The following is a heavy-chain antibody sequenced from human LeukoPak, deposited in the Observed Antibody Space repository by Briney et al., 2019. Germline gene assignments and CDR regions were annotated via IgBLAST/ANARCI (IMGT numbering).Heavy chain of an antibody. V-gene: IGHV3-30-3*01. CDR2: MSYDGSDI. J-gene: IGHJ4*02. CDR1: GFMFRTYA. D-gene: IGHD1-26*01. Sequence: PGGSLRLSCAASGFMFRTYAMHWVRQAPGKGLEWVALMSYDGSDIQYTDSVKGRFTISRDNSKNTLYLQMNSLRTEDTAVYYCARDALGAIDYWGQGTLVTVSS. CDR3: ARDALGAIDY.